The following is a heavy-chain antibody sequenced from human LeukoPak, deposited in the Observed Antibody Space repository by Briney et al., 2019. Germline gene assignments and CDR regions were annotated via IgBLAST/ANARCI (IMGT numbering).Heavy chain of an antibody. D-gene: IGHD6-19*01. Sequence: ASVKVSCKASGYTFTSYAMHWVRQAPGQRLEWMGWINAGNGNTKYSQKFQGRVTITRDTSASTAYMELSSLRSEDTAVYYCARSQRLAVAGTLDYWGQGTLVTVSS. CDR3: ARSQRLAVAGTLDY. J-gene: IGHJ4*02. CDR2: INAGNGNT. CDR1: GYTFTSYA. V-gene: IGHV1-3*01.